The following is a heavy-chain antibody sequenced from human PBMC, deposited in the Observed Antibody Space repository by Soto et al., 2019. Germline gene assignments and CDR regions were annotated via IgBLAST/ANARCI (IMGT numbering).Heavy chain of an antibody. V-gene: IGHV5-51*04. CDR2: IYPGDSDT. CDR1: GYSFTSYW. J-gene: IGHJ6*02. Sequence: EVQLVQSGAEVKKPGESLKISCKGSGYSFTSYWIGWVRQMPGKGLEWMGIIYPGDSDTRYSPTFQGQVTISADKPTRRAYLEWSSLKTRDTAMYYCARLIFISGPLDVGVQGTTVTVSS. D-gene: IGHD3-3*01. CDR3: ARLIFISGPLDV.